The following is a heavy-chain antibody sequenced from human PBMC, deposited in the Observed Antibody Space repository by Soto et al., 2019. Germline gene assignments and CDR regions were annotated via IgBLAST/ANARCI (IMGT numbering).Heavy chain of an antibody. CDR2: ISAAGYP. CDR3: ARTDRDFYGLDV. J-gene: IGHJ6*02. Sequence: EVQLVESGGGLVQPGGSLRLSCEASGFTFRNYDMHWVRQGTGKGLEWVSGISAAGYPDYADSVEGRFTISREHAQNSFFLQMNSLRVGDTAVYYCARTDRDFYGLDVWGQGTTVIVSS. CDR1: GFTFRNYD. V-gene: IGHV3-13*05.